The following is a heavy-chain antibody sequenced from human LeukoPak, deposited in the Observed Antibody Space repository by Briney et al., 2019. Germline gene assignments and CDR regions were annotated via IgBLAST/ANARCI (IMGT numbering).Heavy chain of an antibody. D-gene: IGHD5-12*01. CDR3: AKDTVKVTTIRRVPHYMDV. J-gene: IGHJ6*03. CDR2: ISPSGGIT. Sequence: GGSLRLSCAASGFTFSSHGMNWVRQAPGKGLEWVSGISPSGGITYYTDSVKGRFIISRDNSKNTLYLQMNSLRAEDTAVYYCAKDTVKVTTIRRVPHYMDVWGKGTTVTISS. V-gene: IGHV3-23*01. CDR1: GFTFSSHG.